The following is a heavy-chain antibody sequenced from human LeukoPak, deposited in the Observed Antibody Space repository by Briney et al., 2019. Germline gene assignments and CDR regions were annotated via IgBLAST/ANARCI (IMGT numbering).Heavy chain of an antibody. J-gene: IGHJ1*01. D-gene: IGHD6-19*01. V-gene: IGHV3-7*01. CDR1: GLTFTSYW. CDR2: IEQDGIEK. CDR3: ARDQVEQWLVPEYFXH. Sequence: GGSLTLSWAVSGLTFTSYWMSWVRQAPGKWRGWLANIEQDGIEKYYVDSVKGRFTICRDNAQNSLYLQMNRLRAEDTAVYYXARDQVEQWLVPEYFXHXXQGXXXTVS.